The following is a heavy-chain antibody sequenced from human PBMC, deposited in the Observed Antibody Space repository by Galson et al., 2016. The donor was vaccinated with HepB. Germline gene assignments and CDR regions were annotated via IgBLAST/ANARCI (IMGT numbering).Heavy chain of an antibody. J-gene: IGHJ6*02. CDR3: ARAKAVVGTFYYHHAMDV. CDR2: INHRANT. CDR1: GGSFSGYS. D-gene: IGHD6-19*01. Sequence: ETLSLTCAVYGGSFSGYSWTWIRQPPRKGLEWIADINHRANTNYNPSLKSQVTMSVDTSKNQFSPKLSSVTAADTAVYYCARAKAVVGTFYYHHAMDVWGQGTTVTVSS. V-gene: IGHV4-34*01.